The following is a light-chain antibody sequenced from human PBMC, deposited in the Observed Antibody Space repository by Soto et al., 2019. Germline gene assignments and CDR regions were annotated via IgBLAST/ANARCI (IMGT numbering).Light chain of an antibody. CDR3: FSYAGSTYV. J-gene: IGLJ1*01. CDR1: SSDIGSNKF. CDR2: EGT. Sequence: QSALTQPRSVSGSPGQSVTISCTGSSSDIGSNKFVSWYQQHPGKAPRLLIYEGTKRPSGVSNRFSGSKSGNTASLTISGLQAEDEADYYCFSYAGSTYVFGTGTKVTVL. V-gene: IGLV2-23*01.